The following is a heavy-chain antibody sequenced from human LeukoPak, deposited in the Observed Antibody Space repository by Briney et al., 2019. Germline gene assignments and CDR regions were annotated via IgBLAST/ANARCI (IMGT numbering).Heavy chain of an antibody. Sequence: SETLSLTCSVSGGSISSYYWSWIRQPAGKGLEWIGRIYTSGSTNYNPSLKSRVTISVDTSKNQFSLKLSSVTAADTAVYYCAREADYYDSSGPFDYWGQGTLVTVSS. D-gene: IGHD3-22*01. J-gene: IGHJ4*02. CDR1: GGSISSYY. CDR3: AREADYYDSSGPFDY. V-gene: IGHV4-4*07. CDR2: IYTSGST.